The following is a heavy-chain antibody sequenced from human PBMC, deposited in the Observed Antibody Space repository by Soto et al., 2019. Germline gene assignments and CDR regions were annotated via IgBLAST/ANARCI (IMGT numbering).Heavy chain of an antibody. CDR1: GLTFSSYA. CDR2: ISGSGGST. CDR3: AKGRMQQLDFDYFDY. Sequence: GGSLRLSCAASGLTFSSYAMSWVRQAPGKGLEWVSAISGSGGSTYYADPVKGRFTNFRDNSKNTLYLQLYSLRAEATSVFYCAKGRMQQLDFDYFDYWGQGTLVTVSS. V-gene: IGHV3-23*01. J-gene: IGHJ4*02. D-gene: IGHD6-13*01.